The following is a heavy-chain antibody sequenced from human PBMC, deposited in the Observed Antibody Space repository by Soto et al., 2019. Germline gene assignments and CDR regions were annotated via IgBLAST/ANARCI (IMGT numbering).Heavy chain of an antibody. CDR1: GGTFSSYA. V-gene: IGHV1-69*01. Sequence: QVQLVQSGAEVKKPGSSVKVSCKASGGTFSSYAISWVRQAPGQGLEWMGGIIPIFGTANYAQKFQGRVTITADESTSTAYMELSSLRSEDTAVYYCARVVVAATHYYYYCGMDVWGQGTTVTVSS. D-gene: IGHD2-15*01. CDR3: ARVVVAATHYYYYCGMDV. J-gene: IGHJ6*02. CDR2: IIPIFGTA.